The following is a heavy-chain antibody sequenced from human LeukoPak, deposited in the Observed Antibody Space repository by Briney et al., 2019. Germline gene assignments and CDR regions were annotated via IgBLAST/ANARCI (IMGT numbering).Heavy chain of an antibody. Sequence: GASVKVSCKASGYTFTSYDINWVRQDTGQGLEWMGWMNPNSGNTGYAQKFQGRVTMTRNTSISTAYMELSSLRSEDTAVYYCARSHHYYDSSGYPDWGQGTLVTVSS. CDR2: MNPNSGNT. V-gene: IGHV1-8*01. D-gene: IGHD3-22*01. CDR1: GYTFTSYD. J-gene: IGHJ4*02. CDR3: ARSHHYYDSSGYPD.